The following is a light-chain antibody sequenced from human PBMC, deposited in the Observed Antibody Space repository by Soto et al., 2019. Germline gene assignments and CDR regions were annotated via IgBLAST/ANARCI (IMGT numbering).Light chain of an antibody. CDR1: SSNIGAGYD. CDR2: GNS. Sequence: QSVLTQPPSVSGAPGQRVTISCIGSSSNIGAGYDVHWYQQLPGTAPKLLIYGNSNRPSGVPDRFSGSKSGTSASLAITGLQAEDEADYYCQPYDSSLSGSVFGGGTKVTVL. V-gene: IGLV1-40*01. CDR3: QPYDSSLSGSV. J-gene: IGLJ2*01.